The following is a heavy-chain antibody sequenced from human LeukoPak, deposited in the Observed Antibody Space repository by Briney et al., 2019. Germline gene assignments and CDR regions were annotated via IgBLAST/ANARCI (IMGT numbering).Heavy chain of an antibody. CDR3: ARLMVPGAPRYYYYYMHV. CDR1: GGSFSDYY. V-gene: IGHV4-34*01. D-gene: IGHD2-2*01. CDR2: INHSGST. Sequence: PSETLSLTCAVYGGSFSDYYLSWIRQPPGKGLEWIGEINHSGSTNYNPSLKSRVTISVDTSKNQFSLKLSSVTAADTAVYYCARLMVPGAPRYYYYYMHVWGKGTTVTVSS. J-gene: IGHJ6*03.